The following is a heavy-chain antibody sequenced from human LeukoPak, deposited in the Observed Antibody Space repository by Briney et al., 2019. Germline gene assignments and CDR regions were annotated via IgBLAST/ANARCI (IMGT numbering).Heavy chain of an antibody. V-gene: IGHV1-2*02. Sequence: ASVKVSCKASGYTFTGYYMHWVRQAPGQGLEWMGWINPNSGGTNHAQKFQGRVTMTRDTSISTAYMELSRLRSDDTAVYYCATDFTFGGVIVRQTGVYWGQGTLVTVSS. CDR2: INPNSGGT. J-gene: IGHJ4*02. CDR3: ATDFTFGGVIVRQTGVY. D-gene: IGHD3-16*02. CDR1: GYTFTGYY.